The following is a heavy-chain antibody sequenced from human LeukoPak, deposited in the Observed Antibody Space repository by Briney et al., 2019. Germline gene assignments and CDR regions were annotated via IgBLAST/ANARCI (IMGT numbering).Heavy chain of an antibody. Sequence: GGSLRLSCAASGFTFSSYWLSWVRQAPGKGLEWVGRIRSKTDGGTTDDAAPVKGRFSISRDDSRDTLYLQMNSLRIEDTAVYYCTAWADLYEYWGQGTLVTVSS. CDR1: GFTFSSYW. CDR2: IRSKTDGGTT. V-gene: IGHV3-15*01. J-gene: IGHJ4*02. CDR3: TAWADLYEY.